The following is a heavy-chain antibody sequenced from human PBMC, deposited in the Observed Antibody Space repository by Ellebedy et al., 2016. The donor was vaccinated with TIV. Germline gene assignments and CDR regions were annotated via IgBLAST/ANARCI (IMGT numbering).Heavy chain of an antibody. CDR3: ARNRDYTTYYYYMDV. V-gene: IGHV4-59*01. Sequence: SETLSLXCTVSGGSISSYYWSWIRQPPGKGLEWIGYIYYSGSTNYNPSLKSRVTISVDTSKNQFSLKLSSVTAADTAVYYCARNRDYTTYYYYMDVWGKGTTVTVSS. J-gene: IGHJ6*03. CDR2: IYYSGST. D-gene: IGHD4-11*01. CDR1: GGSISSYY.